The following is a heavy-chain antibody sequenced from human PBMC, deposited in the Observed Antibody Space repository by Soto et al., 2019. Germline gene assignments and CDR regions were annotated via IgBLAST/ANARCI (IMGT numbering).Heavy chain of an antibody. CDR2: IPYTGST. CDR1: GDSISNYY. CDR3: ARRRWRGVRCYEGNWLDP. Sequence: PSETLSLTCTVSGDSISNYYWNWVRQPPGKGLEWIGYIPYTGSTNYNPSLKSRVTISMDTSKNQFSLKLTSVTAADTALYYCARRRWRGVRCYEGNWLDPCGQGILVTVSS. J-gene: IGHJ5*02. D-gene: IGHD2-8*02. V-gene: IGHV4-59*08.